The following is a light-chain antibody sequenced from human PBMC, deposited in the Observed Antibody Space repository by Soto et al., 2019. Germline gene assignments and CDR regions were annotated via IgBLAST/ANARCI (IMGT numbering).Light chain of an antibody. V-gene: IGKV1-9*01. CDR1: QGISSN. J-gene: IGKJ5*01. CDR3: QQFNRYPIT. Sequence: DIQMTQSPSFLSSSLGDSATLTCRASQGISSNLAWYQQKPGKAPKLLIYAASTLQSGVPSRFRGSGSGTEFTLTISSLQPEDFETYYCQQFNRYPITFGQGTRLEIK. CDR2: AAS.